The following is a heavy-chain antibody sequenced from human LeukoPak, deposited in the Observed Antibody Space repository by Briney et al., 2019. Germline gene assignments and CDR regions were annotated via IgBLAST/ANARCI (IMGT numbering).Heavy chain of an antibody. V-gene: IGHV1-18*01. CDR3: ARAPHSSGWSDAFDT. Sequence: ASVKVSFKGAGGTFSSYGISWVRQAPGQGLEWMGWISAYNGNTNYAQKLQGRGTMTTDTSTSTAYMELRSLRSDDTAVYYCARAPHSSGWSDAFDTWGQGTMVTVSS. D-gene: IGHD6-19*01. CDR1: GGTFSSYG. CDR2: ISAYNGNT. J-gene: IGHJ3*02.